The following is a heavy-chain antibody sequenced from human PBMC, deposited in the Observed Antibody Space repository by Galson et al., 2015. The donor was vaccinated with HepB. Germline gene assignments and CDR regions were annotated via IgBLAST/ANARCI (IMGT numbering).Heavy chain of an antibody. J-gene: IGHJ6*02. CDR2: IIPILGIA. CDR3: ASSSSALWRGIAVAGTNYYYGMDV. D-gene: IGHD6-19*01. CDR1: GGTFSSYT. V-gene: IGHV1-69*02. Sequence: SVKVSCKASGGTFSSYTISWVRQAPGQGLEWMGRIIPILGIANYAQKFQGRVTITADKSTSTAYMELSSLRSEDTAVYYCASSSSALWRGIAVAGTNYYYGMDVWGQGTTVTVSS.